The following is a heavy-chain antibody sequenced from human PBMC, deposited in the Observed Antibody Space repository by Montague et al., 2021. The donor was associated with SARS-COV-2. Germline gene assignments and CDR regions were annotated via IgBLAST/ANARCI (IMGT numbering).Heavy chain of an antibody. D-gene: IGHD3-22*01. V-gene: IGHV3-7*05. CDR3: ARGYDSSGYQY. Sequence: SLRLSCAASGFTFSTLWMTWVRQVPGKGLEWVANIRQDGSEQYYVDSVKGRFTISRDNAKNSLYLQLDSLRAEDTAVYYCARGYDSSGYQYWGQGTLVTVSS. J-gene: IGHJ4*02. CDR2: IRQDGSEQ. CDR1: GFTFSTLW.